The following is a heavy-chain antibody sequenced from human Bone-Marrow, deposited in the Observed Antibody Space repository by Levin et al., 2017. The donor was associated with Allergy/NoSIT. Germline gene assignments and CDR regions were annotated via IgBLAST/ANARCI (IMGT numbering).Heavy chain of an antibody. V-gene: IGHV3-48*03. CDR1: GFTFSNYE. Sequence: GESLKISCAASGFTFSNYEMSWVRQAPGKGLEWVSYINSSDSAVYYADSVKGRFTISRDNAKNSLYLQMNSLRAEDTAVYYCARDRRAAAGKDPADYWGRGTLVTVSS. D-gene: IGHD6-13*01. CDR2: INSSDSAV. CDR3: ARDRRAAAGKDPADY. J-gene: IGHJ4*02.